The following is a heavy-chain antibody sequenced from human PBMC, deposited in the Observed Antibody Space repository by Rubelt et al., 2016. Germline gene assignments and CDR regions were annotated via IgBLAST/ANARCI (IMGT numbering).Heavy chain of an antibody. CDR1: GGSFSGYY. CDR2: INHSGST. CDR3: ARRRRYSGSSYWYFDL. Sequence: QVQLQQRGAGLLKPSETLSLTCAVYGGSFSGYYWSWIRQPPGQGLEWIGEINHSGSTNYNPSLKRRVTTSVDTSKNPFSLRLSSVTAADTAVYYCARRRRYSGSSYWYFDLWGRGTLVTVSS. J-gene: IGHJ2*01. V-gene: IGHV4-34*01. D-gene: IGHD1-26*01.